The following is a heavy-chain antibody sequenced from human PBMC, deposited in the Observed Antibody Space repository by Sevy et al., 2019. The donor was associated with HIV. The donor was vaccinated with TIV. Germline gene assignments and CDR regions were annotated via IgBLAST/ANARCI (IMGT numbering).Heavy chain of an antibody. CDR1: GFTFSSYG. V-gene: IGHV3-30*18. CDR2: ISYDGSNK. J-gene: IGHJ4*02. D-gene: IGHD3-10*01. Sequence: GGSLRLSCAASGFTFSSYGMHWVRQAPGKGLEWVAVISYDGSNKYYADSVKGRFTISRDNSKNTLYLQMNSLRAEDTAVYYCAKEDTMVRGVDAPAEANYFDYWGQGTLVNVSS. CDR3: AKEDTMVRGVDAPAEANYFDY.